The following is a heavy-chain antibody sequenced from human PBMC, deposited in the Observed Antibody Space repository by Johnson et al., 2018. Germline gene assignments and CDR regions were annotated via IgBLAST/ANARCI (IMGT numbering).Heavy chain of an antibody. CDR1: NDSISSGDYF. D-gene: IGHD2/OR15-2a*01. CDR3: AREKPGTTFSSFYYYIDV. CDR2: IFYSGST. J-gene: IGHJ6*03. V-gene: IGHV4-30-4*01. Sequence: QVQLQESGPGLVKPSQTLSLTCSVSNDSISSGDYFWSWIRQPPGKGLEWIGYIFYSGSTYYNPSLRRRLTLSVDTSKNQFSLTLRSVTAADTAVYSDAREKPGTTFSSFYYYIDVGGSGPTVTVAS.